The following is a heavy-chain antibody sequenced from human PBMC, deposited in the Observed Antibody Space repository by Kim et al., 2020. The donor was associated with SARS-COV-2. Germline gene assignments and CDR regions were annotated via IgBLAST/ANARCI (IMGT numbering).Heavy chain of an antibody. CDR1: GYTSATKG. J-gene: IGHJ4*02. V-gene: IGHV1-18*01. CDR2: ISLDSGST. CDR3: ATAYSNGWYYGYFDY. Sequence: ASVKVSCQASGYTSATKGISWVRQAPGQGPEWMGWISLDSGSTNYAQKFQGRVTMTTDTSTNTVYMQLRSLETDDTAVYYCATAYSNGWYYGYFDYWGQG. D-gene: IGHD6-19*01.